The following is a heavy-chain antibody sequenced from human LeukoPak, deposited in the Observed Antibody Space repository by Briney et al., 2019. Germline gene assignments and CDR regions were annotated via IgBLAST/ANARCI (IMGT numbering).Heavy chain of an antibody. CDR2: INWNSGSK. CDR3: ARGIDY. Sequence: GGSLRLSCAASGFTFDDYAIHWVRQAPGKGLEWVSGINWNSGSKHYADSVKGRFTISRDNAKNSLFLQMNSLRPEDTAVYYCARGIDYWGRGTLVTVSS. V-gene: IGHV3-9*01. J-gene: IGHJ4*02. CDR1: GFTFDDYA.